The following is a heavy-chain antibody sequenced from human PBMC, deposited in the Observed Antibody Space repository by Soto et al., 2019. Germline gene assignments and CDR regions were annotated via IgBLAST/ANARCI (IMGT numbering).Heavy chain of an antibody. J-gene: IGHJ6*02. CDR2: IYPGDSDT. Sequence: GESLKISCKGSGYSFTSYWIGWVRQMPGKGLEWMGIIYPGDSDTRYSPSFQGQVTISADKSISTAYLQWSSLKASDTAMYYCARHFYGWDYYYYGMDVWGQGTTVTVSS. D-gene: IGHD3-10*01. CDR1: GYSFTSYW. CDR3: ARHFYGWDYYYYGMDV. V-gene: IGHV5-51*01.